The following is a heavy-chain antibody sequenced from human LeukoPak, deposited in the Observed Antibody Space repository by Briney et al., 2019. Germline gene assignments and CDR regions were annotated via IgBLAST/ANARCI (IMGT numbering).Heavy chain of an antibody. Sequence: GGSLRLSCAASGFTFSSYWMSWVRQAPGKGLEWVANIKQDGSEKYYVDSVKGRVTISRDNAKNSLYLQMNSLRAEDTAVYYCAREVGGQWLVFDYWGQGTLVTVSS. CDR1: GFTFSSYW. J-gene: IGHJ4*02. CDR3: AREVGGQWLVFDY. CDR2: IKQDGSEK. D-gene: IGHD6-19*01. V-gene: IGHV3-7*03.